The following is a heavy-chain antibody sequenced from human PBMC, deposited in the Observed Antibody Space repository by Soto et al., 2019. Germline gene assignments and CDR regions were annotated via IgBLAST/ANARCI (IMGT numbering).Heavy chain of an antibody. D-gene: IGHD2-15*01. Sequence: PSETLSLTCTVSGGSISTYYWSWIRQPPGKGLEWIGYIYDSGSTDYNPSLKSRVTISVDTSKNQFSLKLSSETAADTAVYYCARHGGRYCSGGTCYIYWHFDLWGRGTLVTVSS. CDR2: IYDSGST. CDR3: ARHGGRYCSGGTCYIYWHFDL. J-gene: IGHJ2*01. V-gene: IGHV4-59*08. CDR1: GGSISTYY.